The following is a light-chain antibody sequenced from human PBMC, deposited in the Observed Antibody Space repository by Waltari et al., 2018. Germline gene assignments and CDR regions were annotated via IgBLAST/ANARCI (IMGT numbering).Light chain of an antibody. CDR2: DVS. CDR1: SRDDGGYNY. V-gene: IGLV2-14*01. CDR3: SSYTSSSTSYV. J-gene: IGLJ1*01. Sequence: QSALTQPASVSGSPGRSITISCTGTSRDDGGYNYVSWYQQHPGKAPKLMIYDVSKRPSGVSNRFSGSKSGNTASLTISGLQAEDEADYYCSSYTSSSTSYVFGTGTKVTVL.